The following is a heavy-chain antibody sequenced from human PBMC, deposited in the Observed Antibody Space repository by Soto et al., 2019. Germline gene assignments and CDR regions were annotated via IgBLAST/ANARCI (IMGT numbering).Heavy chain of an antibody. D-gene: IGHD6-6*01. Sequence: ASVNVSCKASGYTFTSYYMHWVRQAPGQRLEWMGIINPSGGSTSYAQKFQGRVTMTRDTSTSTVYMELSSLRSEDTAVYYCARDHKLYSSSSFDAFDIWGQGTMVTVSS. CDR1: GYTFTSYY. V-gene: IGHV1-46*03. J-gene: IGHJ3*02. CDR3: ARDHKLYSSSSFDAFDI. CDR2: INPSGGST.